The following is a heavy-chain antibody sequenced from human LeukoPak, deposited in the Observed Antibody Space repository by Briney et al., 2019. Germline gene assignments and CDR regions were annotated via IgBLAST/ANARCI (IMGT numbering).Heavy chain of an antibody. Sequence: GGSLRLSCAASGFTFSSYWMSWVRQAPGKGLEWVSAISGSGGSTYYADSVKGRFTISRDNSKNTLYLQMNSLRAEDTAVYYCARSSGYDSRGNFDYWGQGTLVTVSS. CDR3: ARSSGYDSRGNFDY. V-gene: IGHV3-23*01. CDR1: GFTFSSYW. D-gene: IGHD3-22*01. J-gene: IGHJ4*02. CDR2: ISGSGGST.